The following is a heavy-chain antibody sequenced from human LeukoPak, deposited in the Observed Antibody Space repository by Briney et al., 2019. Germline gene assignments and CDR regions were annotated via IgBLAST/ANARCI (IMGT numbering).Heavy chain of an antibody. V-gene: IGHV3-33*06. CDR3: AKGPTQVLRFLRDGKTYYMDV. Sequence: PGRSLRLSCAASGFTFSNYGMHWVRQAPGRGLECVAVIWYDGKHQYYADSVKGRFNISRDNPKNMLYLQMNSLRVEDTAVYYCAKGPTQVLRFLRDGKTYYMDVWGKGTSDLVSS. CDR2: IWYDGKHQ. D-gene: IGHD3-3*01. CDR1: GFTFSNYG. J-gene: IGHJ6*03.